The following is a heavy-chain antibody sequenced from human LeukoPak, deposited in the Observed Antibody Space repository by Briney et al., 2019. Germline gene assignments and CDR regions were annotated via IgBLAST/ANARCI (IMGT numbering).Heavy chain of an antibody. V-gene: IGHV3-30-3*01. J-gene: IGHJ4*02. D-gene: IGHD2-2*02. CDR2: ISYDGSNK. CDR1: GFTFSSYA. Sequence: PGRSLRLSCAASGFTFSSYAMHWVRQAPGKGLEWVAVISYDGSNKYYADSVKGRFTISRDNSKNTLYLQMNSLRAEDTAVYYCAREYQHCSSTSCYNPLDYWGQGTLVTVSS. CDR3: AREYQHCSSTSCYNPLDY.